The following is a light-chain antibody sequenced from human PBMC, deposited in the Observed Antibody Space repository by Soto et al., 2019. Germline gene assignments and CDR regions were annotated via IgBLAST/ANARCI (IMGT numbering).Light chain of an antibody. Sequence: EIVMTQSPATLSLSPGERATLSCRASQSVNSNLAWYQQKGGQAPRLLIYGTSTRATGIPARFSGSGSGTDFTLTISSLQFEDFAVYYCQQYNSWPRTFGQWPKVDIK. CDR3: QQYNSWPRT. CDR1: QSVNSN. V-gene: IGKV3-15*01. CDR2: GTS. J-gene: IGKJ1*01.